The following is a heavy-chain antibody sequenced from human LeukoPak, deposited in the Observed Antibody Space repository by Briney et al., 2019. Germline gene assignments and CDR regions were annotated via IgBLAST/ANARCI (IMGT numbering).Heavy chain of an antibody. J-gene: IGHJ4*02. D-gene: IGHD5-18*01. CDR3: ARDGPGYSFDY. V-gene: IGHV3-48*03. Sequence: HPGGSLRLSCAASGFSFSSYEMNWVRQAPGKGLEWVSWISTSGSTLNYADSVKGRFTVSRDNARNSLYPQMNSLRAEDTAVYYCARDGPGYSFDYWGQGTLVTVSS. CDR2: ISTSGSTL. CDR1: GFSFSSYE.